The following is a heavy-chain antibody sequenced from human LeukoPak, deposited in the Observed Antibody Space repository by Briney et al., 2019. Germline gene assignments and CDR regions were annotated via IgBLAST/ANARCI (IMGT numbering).Heavy chain of an antibody. V-gene: IGHV3-30*04. Sequence: PGGSLRLSCAASGFTFSSYAMHWVRQAPGKGLEWVAVISYDGSNKYYADSVKGRFTISRGNSKNTLYLQMNSLRAEDTAVYYCARDIRFYGSGSSPDAFDIWGQGTMVTVSS. J-gene: IGHJ3*02. D-gene: IGHD3-10*01. CDR1: GFTFSSYA. CDR2: ISYDGSNK. CDR3: ARDIRFYGSGSSPDAFDI.